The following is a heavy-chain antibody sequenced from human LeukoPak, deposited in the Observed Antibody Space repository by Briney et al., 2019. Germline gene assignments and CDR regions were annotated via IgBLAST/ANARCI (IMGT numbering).Heavy chain of an antibody. V-gene: IGHV3-11*06. J-gene: IGHJ5*02. CDR1: GFTFSDYY. CDR3: ARDASPYCSGGSCYPGWFDP. D-gene: IGHD2-15*01. Sequence: PGGSLRLSCAASGFTFSDYYMSWIRQAPGKGLEWVSYISSSSYTNYADSVKGRFTISRDNAKNSLYLQMNSLRAEDTAVYYCARDASPYCSGGSCYPGWFDPWGQGTLVTVSS. CDR2: ISSSSYT.